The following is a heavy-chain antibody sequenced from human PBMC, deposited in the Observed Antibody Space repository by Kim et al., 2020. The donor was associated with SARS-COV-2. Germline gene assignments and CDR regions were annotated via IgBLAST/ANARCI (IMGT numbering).Heavy chain of an antibody. CDR2: INSDGSTT. CDR3: AREGTSSNCCHY. J-gene: IGHJ4*02. Sequence: GGSLRLSCAASGFTFSSYSMHWVRQAPGKWLVWVSRINSDGSTTNYADSVKGRFSISRDNAKNTLYLQMNSLRADDTAVYHCAREGTSSNCCHYWGQGTLVTVSS. CDR1: GFTFSSYS. V-gene: IGHV3-74*01. D-gene: IGHD2-2*01.